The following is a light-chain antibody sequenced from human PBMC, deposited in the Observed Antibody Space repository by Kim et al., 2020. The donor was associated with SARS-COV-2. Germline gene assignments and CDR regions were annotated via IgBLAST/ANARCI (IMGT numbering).Light chain of an antibody. CDR2: ANT. J-gene: IGLJ1*01. Sequence: QSVLTQPPSASGAPGQWVTISCTGSSSNIGAGYYVHWYQQLPGKAPKLMIYANTNRPSGIPDRFSGSKSGNSASLTITGLLAADEADYYCQSYDSGLGGSVFGTGTKVTVL. V-gene: IGLV1-40*01. CDR1: SSNIGAGYY. CDR3: QSYDSGLGGSV.